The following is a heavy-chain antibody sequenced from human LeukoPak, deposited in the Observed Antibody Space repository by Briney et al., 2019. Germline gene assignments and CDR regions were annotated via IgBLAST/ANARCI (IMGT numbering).Heavy chain of an antibody. J-gene: IGHJ2*01. CDR3: AKRGSTYLNWYFDL. V-gene: IGHV3-23*01. D-gene: IGHD2/OR15-2a*01. CDR2: ISTSGSRT. CDR1: GFAFSSSA. Sequence: GGSLRLSCAASGFAFSSSAMSWVRQAPGRGLERVSGISTSGSRTYYAESVKGRFTISRDNSENTLFLQMSSLRAEDTAVYYCAKRGSTYLNWYFDLWGRGSLVTVSS.